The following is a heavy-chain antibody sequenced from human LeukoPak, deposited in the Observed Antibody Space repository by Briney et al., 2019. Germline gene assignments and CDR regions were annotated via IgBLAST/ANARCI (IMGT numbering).Heavy chain of an antibody. V-gene: IGHV4-59*01. Sequence: SETLSLTCTVSVDPISNYYWSWIRQPPGKGLEWIGYISYSGTTNYNPSLRSRVTISRDTSKNQFSLKLSSVTAADSAVYFCARHTYYYDSSGLYYYYYMDVWGKGTTVTVSS. J-gene: IGHJ6*03. CDR1: VDPISNYY. CDR2: ISYSGTT. D-gene: IGHD3-22*01. CDR3: ARHTYYYDSSGLYYYYYMDV.